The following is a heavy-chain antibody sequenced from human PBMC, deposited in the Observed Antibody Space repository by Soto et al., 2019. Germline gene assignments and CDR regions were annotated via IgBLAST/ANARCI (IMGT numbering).Heavy chain of an antibody. Sequence: QFQLVQSGAEVKKPGSSVKVSCKASGGTFSSYGVKWVRQAPGQGLEWMGGIIAIFGTTNYAQKFQERLTITADESTKTAYMELSRLTSEDTAVYYCARLPEFPFLAELWGQGTLVTVSS. V-gene: IGHV1-69*12. J-gene: IGHJ4*02. D-gene: IGHD3-16*01. CDR3: ARLPEFPFLAEL. CDR2: IIAIFGTT. CDR1: GGTFSSYG.